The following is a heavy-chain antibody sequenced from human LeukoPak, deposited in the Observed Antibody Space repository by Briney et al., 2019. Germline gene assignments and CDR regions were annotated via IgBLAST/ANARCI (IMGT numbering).Heavy chain of an antibody. Sequence: GMSLRLSCAASGFSFSDFGMHWVRQAPGKGLEWVAVIRFDGSNKQYTDSVKGRFTISRDNSKNTLYLQMNSLRVEDTAVYFCAREGIAAAGATSATTFDYWGQGTLVTASS. CDR3: AREGIAAAGATSATTFDY. D-gene: IGHD6-13*01. CDR1: GFSFSDFG. V-gene: IGHV3-33*01. CDR2: IRFDGSNK. J-gene: IGHJ4*02.